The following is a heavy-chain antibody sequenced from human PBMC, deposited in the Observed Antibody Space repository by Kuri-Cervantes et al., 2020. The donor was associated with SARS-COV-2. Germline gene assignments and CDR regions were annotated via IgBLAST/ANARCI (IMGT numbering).Heavy chain of an antibody. CDR3: ARGEGYSNHFDY. Sequence: LRLSCTVSGGFISSGSYYWSWIRQPAGKGLEWIGYIYTSGSTNYNPSLKSRVTISVDTSKNQFSLKLSSVTAADTAVYYCARGEGYSNHFDYWGQGTLVTVSS. CDR1: GGFISSGSYY. CDR2: IYTSGST. V-gene: IGHV4-61*09. J-gene: IGHJ4*02. D-gene: IGHD4-11*01.